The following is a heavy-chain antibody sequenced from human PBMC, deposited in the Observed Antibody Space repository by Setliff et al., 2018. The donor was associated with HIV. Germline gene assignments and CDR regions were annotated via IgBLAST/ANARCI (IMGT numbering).Heavy chain of an antibody. CDR2: IYPDDSAT. Sequence: GESLKISCKGFGYSFSDNWIGWVRQMPGKGLEWMGIIYPDDSATKYSPSFQGQVTISADTSINTAYLHWRRLRASDTAMYYCASLRGDYVGQYYYYMDIWGKGTTVTVSS. CDR1: GYSFSDNW. D-gene: IGHD4-17*01. V-gene: IGHV5-51*01. J-gene: IGHJ6*03. CDR3: ASLRGDYVGQYYYYMDI.